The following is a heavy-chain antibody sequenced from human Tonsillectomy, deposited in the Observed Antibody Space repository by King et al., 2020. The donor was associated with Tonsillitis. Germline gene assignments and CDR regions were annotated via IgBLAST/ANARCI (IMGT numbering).Heavy chain of an antibody. V-gene: IGHV3-30*18. CDR2: ISYDGSNK. J-gene: IGHJ4*02. D-gene: IGHD3-22*01. CDR3: AKDLYYYESSGSLDY. Sequence: VQLVESGGGVVQPGRSLRLSCAASGFTFSSYDMHWVRQAPGKGLEWVAVISYDGSNKYYADSVKGRFTISRDNSKKKLYLQMNSLRAEDTAVFYCAKDLYYYESSGSLDYWGQGTLVTVSS. CDR1: GFTFSSYD.